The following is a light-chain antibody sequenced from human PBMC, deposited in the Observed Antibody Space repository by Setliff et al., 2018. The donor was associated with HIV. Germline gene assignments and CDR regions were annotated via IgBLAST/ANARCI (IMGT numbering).Light chain of an antibody. CDR3: SSYAGSTF. CDR2: DVX. CDR1: ISDVNGYNY. V-gene: IGLV2-8*01. J-gene: IGLJ1*01. Sequence: QSVLTQPPSASGSPGQSVTTSCSGTISDVNGYNYVSWYQQRPGKAPKLVILDVXKRPSGVPDRFSGSKSGNTASLTVSGLQAGDEADYYCSSYAGSTFFGTGTKV.